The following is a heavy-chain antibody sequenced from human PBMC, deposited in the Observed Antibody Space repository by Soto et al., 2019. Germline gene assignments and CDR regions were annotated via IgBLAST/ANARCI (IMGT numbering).Heavy chain of an antibody. CDR1: GFTFSPYA. V-gene: IGHV3-23*01. Sequence: GGSLRLSCAASGFTFSPYAMSWVRQAPGKGLEWVSTISASGDSTYHADSVKGRFTISRDNSKNTLYLQMNSLRAEDTALYYCATDYCISISCSVKRYFQRWGQGTLVTVSS. CDR3: ATDYCISISCSVKRYFQR. J-gene: IGHJ1*01. CDR2: ISASGDST. D-gene: IGHD2-2*01.